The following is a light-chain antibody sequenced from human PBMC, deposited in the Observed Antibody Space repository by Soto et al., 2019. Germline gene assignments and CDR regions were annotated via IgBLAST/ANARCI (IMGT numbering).Light chain of an antibody. Sequence: DIQMTQSPSTLSASVGDRVTITCRASQSVSSWLAWYQQRPGKAPKLLIYDASSLESGVPSRFSGSGSGTEFTLTISSLQPDDSATYYCHQSNSYSPTFGQGTMLEIK. J-gene: IGKJ2*01. CDR3: HQSNSYSPT. CDR2: DAS. CDR1: QSVSSW. V-gene: IGKV1-5*01.